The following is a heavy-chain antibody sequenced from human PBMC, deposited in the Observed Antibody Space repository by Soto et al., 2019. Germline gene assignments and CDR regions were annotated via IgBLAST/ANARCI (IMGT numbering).Heavy chain of an antibody. CDR1: GYTFTSYN. J-gene: IGHJ4*02. CDR2: INTGNENT. Sequence: QVHLVQSGPEVKKPGASVKVACKASGYTFTSYNMHWVRQAPGQGLEWLGWINTGNENTKYSQKFHGRVTFSRDTSASTVYMDLSSLRADDTAVYYCARVGDYGDFYFAYWGQGTLVTVSS. D-gene: IGHD4-17*01. CDR3: ARVGDYGDFYFAY. V-gene: IGHV1-3*04.